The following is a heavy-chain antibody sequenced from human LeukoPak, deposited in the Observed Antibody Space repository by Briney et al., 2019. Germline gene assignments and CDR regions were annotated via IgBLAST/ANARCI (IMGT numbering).Heavy chain of an antibody. D-gene: IGHD5-18*01. J-gene: IGHJ4*02. CDR3: AKDEKGAPYSYGYLIDY. CDR2: ISSSSSYI. CDR1: GFTFSSYS. Sequence: GGSLRLSCAASGFTFSSYSMNWVRQAPGKGLEWVSSISSSSSYIYYADSVKGRFTISRDNAKNSLYLQMNSLRAEDTAVYYCAKDEKGAPYSYGYLIDYWGQGTLVTVFS. V-gene: IGHV3-21*01.